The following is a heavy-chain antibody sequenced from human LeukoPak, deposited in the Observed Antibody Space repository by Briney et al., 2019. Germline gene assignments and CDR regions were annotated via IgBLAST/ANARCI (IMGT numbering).Heavy chain of an antibody. CDR3: ARHRPSYYGSGRSTFIDY. CDR1: GGSISSYY. D-gene: IGHD3-10*01. CDR2: IHTSGST. Sequence: SETLSLTCTVSGGSISSYYWSWIRQPAGKGLEWIGRIHTSGSTNYNPSLKSRVTISIDTSKNQFSLKLSSVTAADTAVYYCARHRPSYYGSGRSTFIDYWGQGTLVTVSS. V-gene: IGHV4-4*07. J-gene: IGHJ4*02.